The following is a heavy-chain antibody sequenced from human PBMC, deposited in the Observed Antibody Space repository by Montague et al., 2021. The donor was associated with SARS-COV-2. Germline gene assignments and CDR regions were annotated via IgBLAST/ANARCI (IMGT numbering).Heavy chain of an antibody. V-gene: IGHV3-33*01. J-gene: IGHJ3*02. CDR2: IWYEGSNK. CDR1: GFTFSSYG. D-gene: IGHD2-21*02. Sequence: SLRLSCAASGFTFSSYGMHWVRQAPGKGLEWVAVIWYEGSNKYYADSVKGRFTISRDNSKNTLYLQMNSLRAEDTAVYYCAREQHIVVVTATPGAFDIWGQGTVVTVSS. CDR3: AREQHIVVVTATPGAFDI.